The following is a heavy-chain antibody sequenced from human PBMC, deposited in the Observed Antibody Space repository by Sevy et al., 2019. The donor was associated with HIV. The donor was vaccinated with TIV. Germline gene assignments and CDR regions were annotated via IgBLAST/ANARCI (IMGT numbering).Heavy chain of an antibody. Sequence: ASVKVSCKASGFTFRTYIMHWVRQAPGQRPEWMGWIHGGNGNTEYSQKFQGRVTITRDTSASTPYMEVSSLRSEDTAVYYCVRSREPAHYDILTGGWFDPWGQGTLVTVSS. CDR1: GFTFRTYI. V-gene: IGHV1-3*01. CDR2: IHGGNGNT. CDR3: VRSREPAHYDILTGGWFDP. J-gene: IGHJ5*02. D-gene: IGHD3-9*01.